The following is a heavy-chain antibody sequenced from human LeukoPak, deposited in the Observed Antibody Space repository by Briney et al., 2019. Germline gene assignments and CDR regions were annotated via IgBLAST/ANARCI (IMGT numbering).Heavy chain of an antibody. CDR1: GLTFSSYS. V-gene: IGHV3-21*01. Sequence: GGSLRLSCPASGLTFSSYSMNWVRQAPGKGLEWVSSISSSSSYIYYADSVKGRFTISRDNAKNSLYLQMNSLRAEDTAVYYCATLPSAYCGGDCPTNSDYWGQGTLVTVSS. D-gene: IGHD2-21*02. CDR3: ATLPSAYCGGDCPTNSDY. J-gene: IGHJ4*02. CDR2: ISSSSSYI.